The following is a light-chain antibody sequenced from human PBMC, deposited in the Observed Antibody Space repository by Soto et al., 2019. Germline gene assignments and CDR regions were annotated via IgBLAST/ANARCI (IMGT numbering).Light chain of an antibody. Sequence: DIVMTQSPDSLAVSLGERATINCKSSQSVLYSSNNKNYLAWYQQKPGQPPKLLIYWASIRESGVPDRFSGSGSGTDFTLTISSLQAEDVAVYHCQQYYSTPITFGQGTRLEIK. CDR2: WAS. CDR3: QQYYSTPIT. CDR1: QSVLYSSNNKNY. J-gene: IGKJ5*01. V-gene: IGKV4-1*01.